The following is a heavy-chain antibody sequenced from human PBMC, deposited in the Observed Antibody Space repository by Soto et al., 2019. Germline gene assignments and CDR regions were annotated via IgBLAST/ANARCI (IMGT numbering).Heavy chain of an antibody. J-gene: IGHJ4*02. Sequence: EVQLLESGGGLVQPGGSLRLSCAASAFTFNTYAMGWVRQAPGKGLEWVSAISVSGGGTYYADSVKGRFTISRDTSKNTLYLQMNRLRADDTAVYYCAKSGGASPYYFDYWCRGTLVTVSS. CDR1: AFTFNTYA. D-gene: IGHD1-26*01. CDR2: ISVSGGGT. CDR3: AKSGGASPYYFDY. V-gene: IGHV3-23*01.